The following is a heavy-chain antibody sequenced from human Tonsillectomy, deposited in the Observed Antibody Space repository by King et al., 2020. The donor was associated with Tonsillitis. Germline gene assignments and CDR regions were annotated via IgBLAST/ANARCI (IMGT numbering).Heavy chain of an antibody. J-gene: IGHJ2*01. CDR2: INPNSGGT. CDR1: GNIFTGYY. CDR3: ARSWGDSSSWYFDL. D-gene: IGHD6-13*01. V-gene: IGHV1-2*05. Sequence: QLVQSGAEVKKPGASVKVSCKASGNIFTGYYMHWVRQAPGQGLEWMGRINPNSGGTNYAQKFQGRVTMTRNTSISTAYMKLSRLTSDDTVVYYCARSWGDSSSWYFDLWGRGTLVTVSS.